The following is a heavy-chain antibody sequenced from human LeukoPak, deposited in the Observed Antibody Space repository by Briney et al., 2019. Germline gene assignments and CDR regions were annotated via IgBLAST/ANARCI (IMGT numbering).Heavy chain of an antibody. CDR2: IKSDGSTI. CDR1: GFTFSSSW. D-gene: IGHD3-16*01. CDR3: GRDVVWGVGDY. J-gene: IGHJ4*02. Sequence: GGSLRLSCAASGFTFSSSWMHWVRQAPGKGLVWISRIKSDGSTITYADSVKGRFTISRDNAKNTLYLQMNSLRAEDTAVYYRGRDVVWGVGDYRGQGTLVTVSP. V-gene: IGHV3-74*01.